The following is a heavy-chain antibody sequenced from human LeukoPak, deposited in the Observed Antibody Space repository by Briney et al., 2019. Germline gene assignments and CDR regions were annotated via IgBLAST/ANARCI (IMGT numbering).Heavy chain of an antibody. D-gene: IGHD3-22*01. Sequence: GGSLRLSCAASGFTFSSYSMNWVRQAPGKGLEWVSYISSSSTIYYADSVKGRFTISRDNAKNSLYLQMNSLRDEDTAVYYCARDNYYDSSGYYYVYYYYYGMDVWGQGTTVTVSS. CDR3: ARDNYYDSSGYYYVYYYYYGMDV. CDR1: GFTFSSYS. CDR2: ISSSSTI. J-gene: IGHJ6*02. V-gene: IGHV3-48*02.